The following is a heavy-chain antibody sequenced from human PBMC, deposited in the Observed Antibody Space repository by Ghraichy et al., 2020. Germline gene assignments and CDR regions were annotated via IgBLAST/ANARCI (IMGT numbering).Heavy chain of an antibody. CDR1: GFTFSSYS. Sequence: GGSLKLSCAASGFTFSSYSMNWVRQAPGKGLEWVSYISSSSSTIYYADSVKGRFTISRDNAKNSLYLQMNSLRDEDTAVYYCARAFYYYGSVNPDYWGQGTLVTVFS. D-gene: IGHD3-10*01. CDR2: ISSSSSTI. V-gene: IGHV3-48*02. J-gene: IGHJ4*02. CDR3: ARAFYYYGSVNPDY.